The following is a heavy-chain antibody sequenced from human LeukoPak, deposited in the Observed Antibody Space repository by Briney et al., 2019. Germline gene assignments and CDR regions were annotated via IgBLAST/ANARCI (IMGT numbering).Heavy chain of an antibody. CDR3: ARGGVNYKIAGP. CDR2: IYYSGST. CDR1: GGSITSYY. Sequence: SETLSLTCTVSGGSITSYYWSWIRQPPGKGLEWIGYIYYSGSTNYNPSLKSRVTISVDTSKNQFSLKLSSVTAADTAVYYCARGGVNYKIAGPWGLGALVTVSS. J-gene: IGHJ5*02. D-gene: IGHD3-10*01. V-gene: IGHV4-59*12.